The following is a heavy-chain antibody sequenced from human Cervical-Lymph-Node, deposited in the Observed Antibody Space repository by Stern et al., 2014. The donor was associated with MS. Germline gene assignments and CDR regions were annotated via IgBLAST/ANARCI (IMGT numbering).Heavy chain of an antibody. CDR2: IDISGATT. CDR1: GFAFSSHA. J-gene: IGHJ4*02. CDR3: ANEIRPNDY. D-gene: IGHD6-6*01. Sequence: VQLVESGGDLVQPGGSLRLSCAVSGFAFSSHAMSWVRQAPGKGLEGVSRIDISGATTFYADAVSGRVTISRDNSKNTLYLQMNTLTAEDTAVYYCANEIRPNDYWGQGTLVTVSS. V-gene: IGHV3-23*05.